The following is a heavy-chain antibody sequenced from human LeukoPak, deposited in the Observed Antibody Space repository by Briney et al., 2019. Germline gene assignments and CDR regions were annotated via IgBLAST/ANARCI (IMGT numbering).Heavy chain of an antibody. CDR2: ISGSGGST. CDR3: AKGGWAARRFDYYYYYMDV. Sequence: GGSLRLSCGASGFTFSSYAMSWVRQAPGKGLEWVSAISGSGGSTYYADSVKGRFTISRDNSKNTLYLQMNSLRAEDTAVYYCAKGGWAARRFDYYYYYMDVWGKGTTVTVSS. D-gene: IGHD6-6*01. CDR1: GFTFSSYA. J-gene: IGHJ6*03. V-gene: IGHV3-23*01.